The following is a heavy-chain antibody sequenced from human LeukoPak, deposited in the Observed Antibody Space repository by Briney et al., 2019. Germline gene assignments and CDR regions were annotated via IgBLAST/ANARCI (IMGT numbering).Heavy chain of an antibody. CDR2: IWFDGSDK. D-gene: IGHD1-14*01. V-gene: IGHV3-33*01. CDR3: ARDLNREDFDY. J-gene: IGHJ4*01. Sequence: GKSLRLSCAASGFSFSSYDMHWVRQAPGKGLEWVAIIWFDGSDKYYGDSVKGRFTISRDNSKNTLYLQMNSLRVEDTAVYYCARDLNREDFDYWGQAPWSPSPQ. CDR1: GFSFSSYD.